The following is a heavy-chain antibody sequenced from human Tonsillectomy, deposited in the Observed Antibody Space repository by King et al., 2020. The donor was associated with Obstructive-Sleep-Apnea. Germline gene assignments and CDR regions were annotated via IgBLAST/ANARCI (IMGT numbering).Heavy chain of an antibody. Sequence: VQLVESGGGLVQPGGSLRLSCAASGFTFSSYAMSWVRQAPGKGLEWVSAMSGSGDSIYYADSVKGRFTISRANSKNTLYLQMNSLRVEDTAVYYCAKDGPYYYGSGSYYNEYFQHWGQGTLVTVSS. CDR1: GFTFSSYA. V-gene: IGHV3-23*04. D-gene: IGHD3-10*01. CDR2: MSGSGDSI. CDR3: AKDGPYYYGSGSYYNEYFQH. J-gene: IGHJ1*01.